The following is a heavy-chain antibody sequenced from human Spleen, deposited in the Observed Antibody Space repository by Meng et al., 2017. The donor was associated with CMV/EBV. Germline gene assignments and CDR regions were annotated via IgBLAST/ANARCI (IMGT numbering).Heavy chain of an antibody. Sequence: CKASGDTFCSCDINWVRQATGQGLGWMGWMNPNSGNTGYAKKFKGRVTMTRNTSISTAYMELSSLRSEDTAVYYCARGGQQLVPSDYWGQGTLVTVSS. V-gene: IGHV1-8*01. D-gene: IGHD6-13*01. CDR3: ARGGQQLVPSDY. CDR1: GDTFCSCD. J-gene: IGHJ4*02. CDR2: MNPNSGNT.